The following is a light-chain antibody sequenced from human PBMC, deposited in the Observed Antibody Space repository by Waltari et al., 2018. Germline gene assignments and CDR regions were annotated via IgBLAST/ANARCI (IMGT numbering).Light chain of an antibody. J-gene: IGKJ2*01. CDR3: QQSYTTPVT. Sequence: DIQMTQSPSFLSASVGDRVTLTCRASQSISSYLNWYQQKPGKAPKLLIYATSRLQTGVPSRFSGSGSGTDFTLTISSLQPEDFATYYCQQSYTTPVTFGLGTRLEIK. CDR2: ATS. V-gene: IGKV1-39*01. CDR1: QSISSY.